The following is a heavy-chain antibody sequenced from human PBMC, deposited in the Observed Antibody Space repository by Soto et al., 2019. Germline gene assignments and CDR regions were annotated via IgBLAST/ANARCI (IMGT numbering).Heavy chain of an antibody. Sequence: ASVKVSCKGSGYTFTSYGISWVRQSPGQGLEWMGWISAYNGNTNYAQKVQGRVTMTTDTSTSTAYMELRSLRSDDTAVYYCARQVCYYDFWSGYHEIWFDPWGQGTQVTVSS. J-gene: IGHJ5*02. CDR3: ARQVCYYDFWSGYHEIWFDP. V-gene: IGHV1-18*01. CDR2: ISAYNGNT. D-gene: IGHD3-3*01. CDR1: GYTFTSYG.